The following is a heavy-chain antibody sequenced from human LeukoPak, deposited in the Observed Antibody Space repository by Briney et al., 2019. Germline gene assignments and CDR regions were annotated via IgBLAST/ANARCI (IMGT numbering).Heavy chain of an antibody. CDR1: GFTFSSYW. Sequence: GGSLRLSCAASGFTFSSYWMSWVRQAPGKGLEWVANIKQDGSEEYYVDSVKGRFTISRDNAKNSLYLQMNSLRAEDTAVYYCARGLDYDFWSGYYVYWGQGTLVTVSS. CDR3: ARGLDYDFWSGYYVY. J-gene: IGHJ4*02. CDR2: IKQDGSEE. D-gene: IGHD3-3*01. V-gene: IGHV3-7*01.